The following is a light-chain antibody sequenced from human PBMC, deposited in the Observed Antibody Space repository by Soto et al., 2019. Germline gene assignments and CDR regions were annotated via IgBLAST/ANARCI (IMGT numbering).Light chain of an antibody. J-gene: IGKJ5*01. V-gene: IGKV3-11*01. Sequence: IVLTQSPATLSLSTGESATLSCRASQSVSRYLAWYPQKPGQAPRLXXYDASNRANGIPARFSGSGSGTDLTLTISSLEPEDFAVYYGQQRSNWPTITFGPGTRLEIK. CDR3: QQRSNWPTIT. CDR2: DAS. CDR1: QSVSRY.